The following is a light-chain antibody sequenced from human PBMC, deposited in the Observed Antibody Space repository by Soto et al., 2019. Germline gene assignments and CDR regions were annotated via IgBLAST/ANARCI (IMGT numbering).Light chain of an antibody. V-gene: IGKV3-11*01. J-gene: IGKJ5*01. CDR2: DAS. Sequence: EIVLTQSPATRSLSPGERATLPCRASQSVSSYLAWYQQKPGQAPRLLIYDASDRATGIPARFSGSGSGTDLTLTINNLEPEDFAVYYCHQRSNWTITFGQGTRLEIK. CDR1: QSVSSY. CDR3: HQRSNWTIT.